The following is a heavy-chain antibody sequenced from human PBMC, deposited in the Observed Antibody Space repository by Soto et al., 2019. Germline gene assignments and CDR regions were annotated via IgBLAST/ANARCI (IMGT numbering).Heavy chain of an antibody. D-gene: IGHD3-3*01. J-gene: IGHJ6*02. Sequence: ASVNLACKAPGYNWTSHYMHWLRQARRQRLEWTGIISPSGGSTIYAQKLQGRVTMTTDTSTSTVYMELSSLRSEDTAVYYCARGGSIPIFGAVTPRGMDVWGQGPTVTVSS. CDR2: ISPSGGST. CDR3: ARGGSIPIFGAVTPRGMDV. V-gene: IGHV1-46*01. CDR1: GYNWTSHY.